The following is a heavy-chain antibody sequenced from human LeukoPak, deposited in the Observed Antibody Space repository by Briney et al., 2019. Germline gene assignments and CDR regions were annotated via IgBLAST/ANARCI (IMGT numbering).Heavy chain of an antibody. Sequence: GGSLRLSCAASGFTFSSYAMSWVRQAPGKGLEWVSAISGSGGSTYYADSVKGRFTISRDNPKNTLYLQMNSLRAEDTAVYYCAKDVCSSTSCLTDDYWGQGTLVTVSS. V-gene: IGHV3-23*01. J-gene: IGHJ4*02. CDR1: GFTFSSYA. CDR2: ISGSGGST. D-gene: IGHD2-2*01. CDR3: AKDVCSSTSCLTDDY.